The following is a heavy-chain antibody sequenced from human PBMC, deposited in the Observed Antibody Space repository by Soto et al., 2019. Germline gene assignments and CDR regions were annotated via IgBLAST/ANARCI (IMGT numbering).Heavy chain of an antibody. V-gene: IGHV3-30-3*01. J-gene: IGHJ4*02. Sequence: PGGSLRLSCAASGFTVSSYAMHWVRQSPGKGLEWVAVISYDGSNEYYADSVKGRFTISRDNSKNTLYLQMNSLRAEDTAVYYCARVGDGYNYFDYWGQGTLVTVSS. CDR1: GFTVSSYA. CDR3: ARVGDGYNYFDY. D-gene: IGHD5-12*01. CDR2: ISYDGSNE.